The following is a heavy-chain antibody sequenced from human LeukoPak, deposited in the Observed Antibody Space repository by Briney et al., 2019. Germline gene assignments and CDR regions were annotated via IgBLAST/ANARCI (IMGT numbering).Heavy chain of an antibody. V-gene: IGHV4-59*01. Sequence: SETLSLTCTVSGGSFGNYYWSWIRQPPGKGLEWIGYIYDSGTTNYNPSLKSRVTISVDTATNQFSLKLRSVTAADTAVYYCARHTVASDYWGQGTLVTVSS. CDR2: IYDSGTT. D-gene: IGHD5-12*01. CDR1: GGSFGNYY. CDR3: ARHTVASDY. J-gene: IGHJ4*02.